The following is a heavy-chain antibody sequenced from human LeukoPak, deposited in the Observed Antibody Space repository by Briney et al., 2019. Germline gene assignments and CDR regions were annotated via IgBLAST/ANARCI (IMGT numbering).Heavy chain of an antibody. V-gene: IGHV1-18*01. CDR2: ISAYNGNT. D-gene: IGHD6-13*01. J-gene: IGHJ6*02. Sequence: ASVKVSCKASGYTFTSYGISWVRQAPGQGLEWMGWISAYNGNTNYAQKLQGRVTMTTDTSTSTAYMELSSLRSEDTAVDYCARGEIAAAGHYYYYGMDVWGQGTTATVSS. CDR1: GYTFTSYG. CDR3: ARGEIAAAGHYYYYGMDV.